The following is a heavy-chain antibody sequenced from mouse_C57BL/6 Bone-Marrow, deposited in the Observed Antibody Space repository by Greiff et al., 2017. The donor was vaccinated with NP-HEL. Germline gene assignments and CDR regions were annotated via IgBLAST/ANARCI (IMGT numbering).Heavy chain of an antibody. CDR3: ARNWDGYAMDY. CDR1: GFTFSDYG. J-gene: IGHJ4*01. Sequence: EVQLVESGGGLVKPGGSLKLSCAASGFTFSDYGMHWVRQAPEKGLEWVAYISSGSSTIYYADTVKGRFTISRDNAKNTLFLQMTSLGSEDTAMYYCARNWDGYAMDYWGQGTSVTVSS. V-gene: IGHV5-17*01. D-gene: IGHD4-1*01. CDR2: ISSGSSTI.